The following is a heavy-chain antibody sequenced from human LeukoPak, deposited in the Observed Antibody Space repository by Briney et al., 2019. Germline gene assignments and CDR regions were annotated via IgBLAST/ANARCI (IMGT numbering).Heavy chain of an antibody. CDR2: IKQGGRET. CDR3: ARVGSGWNRGYFDY. CDR1: GFTFSSYW. D-gene: IGHD6-19*01. V-gene: IGHV3-7*05. Sequence: GGSVRLFCAASGFTFSSYWMSWVRHAPGKGLVCLPNIKQGGRETYYVDSVKGRFTISRDTAKNSLYLQMNSLRAEDTAVYYCARVGSGWNRGYFDYWGQGTLVTVSS. J-gene: IGHJ4*02.